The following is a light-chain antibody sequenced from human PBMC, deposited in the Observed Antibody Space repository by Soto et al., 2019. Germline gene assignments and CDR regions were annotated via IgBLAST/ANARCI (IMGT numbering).Light chain of an antibody. Sequence: EITMTQSPVILSVSPGERATLSCRASQSVSSDLAWYQQKPGQAPRLLIYAASSRATGVSGRFGGSGSGTEFTLTISSLQSGDFAVYFCQQYSNWPQTFGQGTTVEI. J-gene: IGKJ1*01. CDR3: QQYSNWPQT. CDR2: AAS. CDR1: QSVSSD. V-gene: IGKV3-15*01.